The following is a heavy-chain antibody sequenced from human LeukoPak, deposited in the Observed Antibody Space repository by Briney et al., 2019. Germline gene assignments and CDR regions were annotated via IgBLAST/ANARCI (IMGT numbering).Heavy chain of an antibody. Sequence: EASVKVSCKASGYTFTNYGITWVRQAPGQELEWMGWISAYNGNTDYAQKFQGRITMTTDTSTSTVYMELRSLRSDDTAVYYCARDWHIVVVSANDYWGQGTLVTVSS. V-gene: IGHV1-18*01. D-gene: IGHD2-21*02. CDR1: GYTFTNYG. CDR3: ARDWHIVVVSANDY. CDR2: ISAYNGNT. J-gene: IGHJ4*02.